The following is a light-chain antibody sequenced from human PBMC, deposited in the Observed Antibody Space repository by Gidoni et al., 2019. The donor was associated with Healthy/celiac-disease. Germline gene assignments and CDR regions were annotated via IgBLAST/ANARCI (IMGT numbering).Light chain of an antibody. J-gene: IGKJ1*01. V-gene: IGKV3-15*01. CDR2: GAS. Sequence: EIVMPQSPATLSVSPGERATLSCRARQSVSSNLAWSQQNPGQAPRLLIYGASTRATGLPARFSGSGSGTEFTLTISSLQSEDFAVYYCQQYNNWPGTFGQGTKVEIK. CDR3: QQYNNWPGT. CDR1: QSVSSN.